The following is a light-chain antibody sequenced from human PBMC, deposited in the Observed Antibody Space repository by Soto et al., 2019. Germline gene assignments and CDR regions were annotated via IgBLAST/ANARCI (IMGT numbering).Light chain of an antibody. CDR2: DVI. CDR1: SSDVGGYNY. V-gene: IGLV2-11*01. CDR3: CSYAGGRVL. J-gene: IGLJ2*01. Sequence: QSALTQPRSVSGSPGQSVTISCTGTSSDVGGYNYVSWYQQHPGKAPKLMISDVIQRPSGVPDRFSASKSGNTASLTISGLRGEDGADYSGCSYAGGRVLFGGGTKLTVL.